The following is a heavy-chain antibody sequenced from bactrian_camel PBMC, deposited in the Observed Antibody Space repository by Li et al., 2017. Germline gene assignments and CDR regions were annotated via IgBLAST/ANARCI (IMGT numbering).Heavy chain of an antibody. D-gene: IGHD7*01. V-gene: IGHV3S53*01. J-gene: IGHJ6*01. CDR3: ADSTRMTGLTGGRTCEDVFGY. CDR2: RTGQGRL. CDR1: GFTSNDCG. Sequence: HVQLVESGGGSVQAGESLRLSCTAPGFTSNDCGVAWYRQAAGSERREWLSSRTGQGRLLYADSVKGRFTISQDNARTTVYLQMNSLKPEDTAVYYCADSTRMTGLTGGRTCEDVFGYWGQGTQVTVS.